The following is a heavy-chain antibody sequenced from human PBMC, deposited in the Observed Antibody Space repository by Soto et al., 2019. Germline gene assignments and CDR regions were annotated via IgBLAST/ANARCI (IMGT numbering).Heavy chain of an antibody. CDR1: GFSLSSSGVG. D-gene: IGHD2-15*01. Sequence: QITLKESGPTLVKPTQTLTLTCTFSGFSLSSSGVGVGWIRQPPGKALEWLTFIYWDDDKRYSPSLKSRLTIPNDTPKNHVVITQTNMDPEETATYYCARLVVAGITYYFHSWGQGTLLTVSS. V-gene: IGHV2-5*02. CDR3: ARLVVAGITYYFHS. CDR2: IYWDDDK. J-gene: IGHJ4*02.